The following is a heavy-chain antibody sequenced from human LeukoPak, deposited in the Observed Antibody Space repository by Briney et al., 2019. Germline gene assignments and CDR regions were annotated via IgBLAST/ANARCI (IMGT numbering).Heavy chain of an antibody. CDR1: GYTFTGYY. V-gene: IGHV1-2*02. J-gene: IGHJ4*02. Sequence: ASVKVSCKASGYTFTGYYMHWVRQAPGQGLEWMGWINPNSGGTNYAQKFQGRVTMTRDTSISTAYMELSRLRSDDTAVYYCARAVVSSNLFDYWGQGTLVTVSS. D-gene: IGHD6-6*01. CDR3: ARAVVSSNLFDY. CDR2: INPNSGGT.